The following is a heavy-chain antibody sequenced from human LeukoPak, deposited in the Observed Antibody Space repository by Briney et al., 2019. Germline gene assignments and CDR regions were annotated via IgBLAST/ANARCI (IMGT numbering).Heavy chain of an antibody. J-gene: IGHJ4*02. CDR1: GFTLSSYA. V-gene: IGHV3-20*04. Sequence: GGSLRLSCAASGFTLSSYAMSWVRQAPGKGLEWVSAINWNGDSTGYADSVKGRFTISRDNAKNSLYLQMSSLRAEDTALYYCARVGWSTESYYFDYWGQGTLVTVSS. CDR3: ARVGWSTESYYFDY. D-gene: IGHD2-15*01. CDR2: INWNGDST.